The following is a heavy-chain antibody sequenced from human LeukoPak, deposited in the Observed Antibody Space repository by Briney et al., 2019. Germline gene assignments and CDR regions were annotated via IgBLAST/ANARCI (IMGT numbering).Heavy chain of an antibody. V-gene: IGHV3-23*05. CDR2: IYSGGNT. D-gene: IGHD4-17*01. CDR1: GFTFSSYG. Sequence: GGTLRLSCAASGFTFSSYGMSWVRQAPGKGLEWGSFIYSGGNTHYSDSVKGRFTISRDNSKNTLYLQMNSLRADDTAVYYCARRAGEYSHPYDYWGQGTLVTVSS. J-gene: IGHJ4*02. CDR3: ARRAGEYSHPYDY.